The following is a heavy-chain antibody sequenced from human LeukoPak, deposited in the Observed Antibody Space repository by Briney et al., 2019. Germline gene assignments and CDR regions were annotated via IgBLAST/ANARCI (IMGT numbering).Heavy chain of an antibody. Sequence: SETLSLTCTVSGGSISSYYWSWIRQPAGKGLERIGRIYTSGSTNYNPSLKSRVTMSVDTSKNQFSLKLSSVTAADTAVYYCARGILGYSGYDLVRRHREYYYYGMDVWGQGTTVTVSS. D-gene: IGHD5-12*01. CDR3: ARGILGYSGYDLVRRHREYYYYGMDV. J-gene: IGHJ6*02. V-gene: IGHV4-4*07. CDR2: IYTSGST. CDR1: GGSISSYY.